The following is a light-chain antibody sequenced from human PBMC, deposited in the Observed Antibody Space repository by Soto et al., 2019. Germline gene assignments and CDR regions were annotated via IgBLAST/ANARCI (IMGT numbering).Light chain of an antibody. J-gene: IGLJ2*01. Sequence: QSVLTQPPSASGTPGQRVTISCSGSSSNIGSNTVNWYQQLPGTAPKLLIYDNNQRPSGVPDRFSGSKSGTSVSLAISGLQSEDEADYYCAAYDDSLHGFVVFGGGTKVTVL. CDR3: AAYDDSLHGFVV. CDR2: DNN. CDR1: SSNIGSNT. V-gene: IGLV1-44*01.